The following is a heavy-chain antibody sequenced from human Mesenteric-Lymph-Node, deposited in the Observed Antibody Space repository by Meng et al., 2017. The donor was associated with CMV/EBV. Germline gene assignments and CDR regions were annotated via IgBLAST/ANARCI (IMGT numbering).Heavy chain of an antibody. CDR2: ISSSGSAI. CDR1: GFTFSDFY. D-gene: IGHD3-16*01. J-gene: IGHJ6*02. V-gene: IGHV3-11*04. Sequence: GGSLRLSCAASGFTFSDFYMIWVRQAPGKGLEWLSYISSSGSAIYYADSVKGRFTISRDNAKNSLYLQMNSLRAEDTAVYYCARTMGGYYAMDVWGQGTTVTVSS. CDR3: ARTMGGYYAMDV.